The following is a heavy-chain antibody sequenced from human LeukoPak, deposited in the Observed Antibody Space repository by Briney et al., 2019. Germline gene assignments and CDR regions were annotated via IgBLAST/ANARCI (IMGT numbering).Heavy chain of an antibody. Sequence: ASVKVSCKASGYTFTSSGISWVRLAPGQGLEWLGWISGYNGNTNYAQILQGRVTMTTDTSTSTAYMELRSLRSDDTAVYYCARFPLGGYSGYDYIGYFDYWGQGTLVTVSS. CDR2: ISGYNGNT. CDR1: GYTFTSSG. J-gene: IGHJ4*02. V-gene: IGHV1-18*01. D-gene: IGHD5-12*01. CDR3: ARFPLGGYSGYDYIGYFDY.